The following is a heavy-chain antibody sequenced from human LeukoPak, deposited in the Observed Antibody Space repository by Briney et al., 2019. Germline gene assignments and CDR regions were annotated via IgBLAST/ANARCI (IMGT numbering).Heavy chain of an antibody. V-gene: IGHV3-21*01. CDR2: IISSSSYI. Sequence: GGSLRLSCAASGFTFSSYSMNWVRQAPGKGLEWVSSIISSSSYIYYADSVKGRFTISRDNSKNSLYLQMNSLRAEDTAVYYCASRGYSYGYDADYWGQGTLVTVSS. J-gene: IGHJ4*02. CDR1: GFTFSSYS. CDR3: ASRGYSYGYDADY. D-gene: IGHD5-18*01.